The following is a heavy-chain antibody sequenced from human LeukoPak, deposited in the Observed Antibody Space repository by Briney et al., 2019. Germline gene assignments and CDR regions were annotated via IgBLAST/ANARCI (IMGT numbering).Heavy chain of an antibody. CDR2: IASDGSST. CDR3: ARGRPHGNDY. CDR1: EITFSKYW. J-gene: IGHJ4*02. Sequence: GGSLRLSCPVSEITFSKYWIHWVRQAPGKGLVWVSRIASDGSSTTYADSVKGRFSISRDNAKNTLYLQMNSLRVEDTAVYYCARGRPHGNDYWGQGTLVTVSS. D-gene: IGHD4-23*01. V-gene: IGHV3-74*01.